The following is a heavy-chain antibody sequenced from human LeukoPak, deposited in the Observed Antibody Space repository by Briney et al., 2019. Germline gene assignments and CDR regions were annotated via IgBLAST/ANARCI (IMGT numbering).Heavy chain of an antibody. V-gene: IGHV4-39*07. CDR1: GGSISSSSYY. CDR3: ADRPPFDY. CDR2: INHSGST. J-gene: IGHJ4*02. Sequence: SETLSLTCTVSGGSISSSSYYWSWIRQPPGKGLEWIGEINHSGSTNYNPSLKSRVTISVDTSKNQFSLKLSSVTAADTAVYYCADRPPFDYWGQGTLVTVSS.